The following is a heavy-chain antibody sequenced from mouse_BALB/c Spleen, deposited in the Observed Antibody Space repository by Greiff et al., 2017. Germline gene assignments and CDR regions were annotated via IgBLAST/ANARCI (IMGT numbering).Heavy chain of an antibody. J-gene: IGHJ3*01. CDR1: GYTFTDYN. V-gene: IGHV1-18*01. Sequence: EVQLQQSGPELVKPGASVKIPCKASGYTFTDYNMDWVKQSHGKSLEWIGDINPNNGGTIYNQKFKGKATLTVDKSSSTAYMELRSLTSEDTAVYYCARNVWSWFAYWGQGTLVTVSA. CDR3: ARNVWSWFAY. CDR2: INPNNGGT. D-gene: IGHD2-10*02.